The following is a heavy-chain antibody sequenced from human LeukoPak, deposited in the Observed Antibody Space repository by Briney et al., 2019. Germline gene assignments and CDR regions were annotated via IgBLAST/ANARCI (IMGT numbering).Heavy chain of an antibody. CDR1: GVTFSSSYRFTFSDYW. CDR2: IKQDGSEK. Sequence: PGGSLRLSCIASGVTFSSSYRFTFSDYWMSWVRQAPGKGLEWVANIKQDGSEKYYLDSVKGRFTISRDNAKNSLYLQMNGLRAEDTAVYHCARDGELLWFGNVDYYYMDVWGKGTTVTVSS. J-gene: IGHJ6*03. V-gene: IGHV3-7*01. CDR3: ARDGELLWFGNVDYYYMDV. D-gene: IGHD3-10*01.